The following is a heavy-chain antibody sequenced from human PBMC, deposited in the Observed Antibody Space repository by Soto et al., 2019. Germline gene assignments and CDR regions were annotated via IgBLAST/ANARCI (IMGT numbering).Heavy chain of an antibody. Sequence: PGGSLRLSCAASGFTFSSYGMHWVRQAPGKGLAWVSYISSSGSTIYYADSVKGRFTISRDNAKNSLYLQMNSLRAEDTAVYYCARDSGELELGGMDVWGQGTTVTVSS. CDR3: ARDSGELELGGMDV. V-gene: IGHV3-48*04. J-gene: IGHJ6*02. CDR2: ISSSGSTI. CDR1: GFTFSSYG. D-gene: IGHD1-7*01.